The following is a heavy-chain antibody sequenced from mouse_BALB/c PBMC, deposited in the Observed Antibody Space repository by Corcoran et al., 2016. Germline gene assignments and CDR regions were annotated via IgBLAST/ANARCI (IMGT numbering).Heavy chain of an antibody. J-gene: IGHJ1*01. V-gene: IGHV9-1*02. CDR1: GYTFTNYG. Sequence: QIQLVQSGPELKKPGETVKISCKASGYTFTNYGMNWVKQAPGKGLRWMGWINTYTGEPTYADEFKGRFAFSLETSASTDYLQINNLKNEDMATYFCARVGPNGNYVWYFYVGGAGTTVTASS. CDR3: ARVGPNGNYVWYFYV. CDR2: INTYTGEP. D-gene: IGHD2-1*01.